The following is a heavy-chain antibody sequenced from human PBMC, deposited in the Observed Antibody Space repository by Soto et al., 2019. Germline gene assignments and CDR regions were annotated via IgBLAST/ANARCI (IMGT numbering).Heavy chain of an antibody. V-gene: IGHV4-30-4*01. CDR2: ISYSGTT. CDR1: GGSITSNNNY. Sequence: SETRSLTCTVSGGSITSNNNYWIWIRQPPGEGLEWIGFISYSGTTSYSPSLKSRVAISLDTSKNQFSLSLSSVTAADTAVYYCARGRGYSYGLDPWGQGTLVTVS. D-gene: IGHD5-18*01. CDR3: ARGRGYSYGLDP. J-gene: IGHJ5*02.